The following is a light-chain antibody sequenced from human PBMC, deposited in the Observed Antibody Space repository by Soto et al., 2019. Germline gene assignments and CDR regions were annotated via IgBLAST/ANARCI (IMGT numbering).Light chain of an antibody. V-gene: IGKV3-20*01. CDR2: GAS. CDR3: QQYGRSPFT. Sequence: EIVLTQSPGTLSLSPGERATLSCRASQSVSSNNFAWYQQRPGQAPRVVIYGASTRATGIPERFSGSGSGTDFNLTISRLEPEDFAVYYCQQYGRSPFTFGPGTKVDIK. CDR1: QSVSSNN. J-gene: IGKJ3*01.